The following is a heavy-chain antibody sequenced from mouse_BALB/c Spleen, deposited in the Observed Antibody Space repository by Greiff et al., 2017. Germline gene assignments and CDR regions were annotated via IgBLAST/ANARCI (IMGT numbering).Heavy chain of an antibody. CDR3: ARSYGSSYRYFDV. CDR2: INPYNDGT. Sequence: VQLQQSGPELVKPGASVKMSCKASGYTFTSYVMHWVKQKPGQGLEWIGYINPYNDGTKYNEKFKGKATLTSDKSSSTAYMELSSLTSEDSAVYYCARSYGSSYRYFDVWGAGTTVTVSS. CDR1: GYTFTSYV. V-gene: IGHV1-14*01. D-gene: IGHD1-1*01. J-gene: IGHJ1*01.